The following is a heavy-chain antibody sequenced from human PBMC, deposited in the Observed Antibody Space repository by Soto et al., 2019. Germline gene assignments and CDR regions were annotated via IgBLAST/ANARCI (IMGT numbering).Heavy chain of an antibody. CDR2: IWYDGSNK. CDR1: GFTFSSYG. CDR3: ARGGGSRYFDWSYYYYGMDV. V-gene: IGHV3-33*01. Sequence: PGGSLRLSCAASGFTFSSYGMHWVRQAPGKGLEWVAVIWYDGSNKYYADSVKGRFTISRDNSKNTLYLQMNSLRAEDTAVYYCARGGGSRYFDWSYYYYGMDVWGQGTTVTVSS. D-gene: IGHD3-9*01. J-gene: IGHJ6*02.